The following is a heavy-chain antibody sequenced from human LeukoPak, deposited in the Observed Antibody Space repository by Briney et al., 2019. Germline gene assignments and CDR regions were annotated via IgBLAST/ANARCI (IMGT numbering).Heavy chain of an antibody. Sequence: GGSLRLSCAVSGITLSNYGMSWVRQAPGKGLEWVAGLSGSGGGTNYADSVKGRFTISRDNRKNTLYLQMNSLRAEDTAVYFCAKRGVVIRVILVGFHKEAYYFDSWGQGALVTVSS. J-gene: IGHJ4*02. D-gene: IGHD3-22*01. CDR3: AKRGVVIRVILVGFHKEAYYFDS. CDR2: LSGSGGGT. V-gene: IGHV3-23*01. CDR1: GITLSNYG.